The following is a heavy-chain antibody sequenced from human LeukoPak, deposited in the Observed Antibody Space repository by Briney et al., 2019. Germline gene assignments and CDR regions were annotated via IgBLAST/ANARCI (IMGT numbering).Heavy chain of an antibody. CDR1: GFTFSSYW. D-gene: IGHD3-22*01. CDR3: ANNYYDSSGYYLYFQH. V-gene: IGHV3-7*01. CDR2: IKQDGSEK. Sequence: PGGSLRLSCAASGFTFSSYWMGWVRQAPGKGLEWVANIKQDGSEKYYVDSVKGRFTISRDNAKNSLYLQMNSLRAEDTAVYYCANNYYDSSGYYLYFQHWGQGTLVTVSS. J-gene: IGHJ1*01.